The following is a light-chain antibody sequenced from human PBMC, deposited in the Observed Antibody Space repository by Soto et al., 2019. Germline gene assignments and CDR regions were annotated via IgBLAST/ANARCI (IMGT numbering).Light chain of an antibody. V-gene: IGKV1-5*01. CDR1: QSISSW. CDR2: DAS. Sequence: DIQMTQSPSTLSASVGDRVTITCRASQSISSWLAWYQQKQGKAPKLLIYDASSLESGVQSRFSGSGSGTEFTLTISSLQPDDFATYYCQQYNSYSWTFGQGTKVEIK. CDR3: QQYNSYSWT. J-gene: IGKJ1*01.